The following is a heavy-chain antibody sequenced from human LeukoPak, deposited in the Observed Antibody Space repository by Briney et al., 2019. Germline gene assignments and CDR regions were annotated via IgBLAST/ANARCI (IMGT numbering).Heavy chain of an antibody. V-gene: IGHV3-48*03. D-gene: IGHD3-22*01. CDR3: ARVPSKGYDSSGYYYAFDI. CDR2: ISSSGSTI. CDR1: GFTFSSYE. Sequence: PGGSLRLSCAASGFTFSSYEMNWVRQAPGKGLEWVSYISSSGSTIYYADSVKGRFTISRGNAKNSLYLQMNSLRAEDTAVYYCARVPSKGYDSSGYYYAFDIWGQGTMVTVSS. J-gene: IGHJ3*02.